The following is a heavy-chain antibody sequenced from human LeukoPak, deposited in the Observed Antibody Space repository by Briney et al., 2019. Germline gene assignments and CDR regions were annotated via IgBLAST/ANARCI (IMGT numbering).Heavy chain of an antibody. V-gene: IGHV4-59*01. CDR2: IYYSGST. J-gene: IGHJ6*02. D-gene: IGHD3-3*01. CDR1: GGSISSYY. Sequence: SETLSLTCTVPGGSISSYYWSWIRQPPGKGLEWIGYIYYSGSTNYNPSLKSRVTISVDTSKNQFSLKLSSVTAADTAVYYCARDVWSGLYYYGMDVWGQGTTVTVSS. CDR3: ARDVWSGLYYYGMDV.